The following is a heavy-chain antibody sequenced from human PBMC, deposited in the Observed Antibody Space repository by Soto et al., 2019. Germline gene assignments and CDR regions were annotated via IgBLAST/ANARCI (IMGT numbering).Heavy chain of an antibody. CDR2: INPNTGGT. V-gene: IGHV1-2*02. Sequence: AAVQVSCKASGYTFTGYYMHWVRQAPGQGLEWMGWINPNTGGTKYAQKFQGRVTMTRDTSISTAYMVLSSVTAADTAVYYCAGTGWLWFGELSRGTDVRGQGTTVTVSS. J-gene: IGHJ6*02. CDR3: AGTGWLWFGELSRGTDV. D-gene: IGHD3-10*01. CDR1: GYTFTGYY.